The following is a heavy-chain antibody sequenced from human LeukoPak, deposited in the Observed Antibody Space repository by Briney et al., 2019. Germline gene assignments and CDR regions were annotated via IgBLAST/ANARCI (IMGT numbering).Heavy chain of an antibody. V-gene: IGHV3-66*01. CDR2: IYSGGST. J-gene: IGHJ6*02. CDR1: GFTVSSNY. D-gene: IGHD6-19*01. CDR3: ARAGYTSGWYSNFYYGLDV. Sequence: GGSLRLSCAASGFTVSSNYMSWVRQAPGKGLEWVSVIYSGGSTFYADSLKGRFTISRDNSKNTLYLQMNSLRAEDTALYYCARAGYTSGWYSNFYYGLDVWGQGTTVTVSS.